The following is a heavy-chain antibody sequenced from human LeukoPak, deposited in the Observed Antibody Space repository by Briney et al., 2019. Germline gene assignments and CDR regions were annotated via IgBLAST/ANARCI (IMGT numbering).Heavy chain of an antibody. V-gene: IGHV4-34*01. CDR1: GGSFSGYY. D-gene: IGHD3-10*01. J-gene: IGHJ6*03. CDR2: INHSGST. CDR3: ARDRSWFGETYYYSMDV. Sequence: SETLSLTCAVYGGSFSGYYWSWIRQPPGKGLEWIGEINHSGSTNYNPSLKSRVTMSVDTSKNQFSLRLSSVTAADTAVYFCARDRSWFGETYYYSMDVWGKGTSVTVSS.